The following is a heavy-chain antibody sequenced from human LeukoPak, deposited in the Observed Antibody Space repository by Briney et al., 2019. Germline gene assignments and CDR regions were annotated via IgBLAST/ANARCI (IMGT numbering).Heavy chain of an antibody. V-gene: IGHV3-23*01. D-gene: IGHD7-27*01. CDR1: GFTFSNFA. CDR3: AKVQFNWGPIDY. CDR2: IDGSGDKT. J-gene: IGHJ4*02. Sequence: GGSLRLSCAASGFTFSNFAIRWVRQVPGKGLEWVSSIDGSGDKTHYPDSVRGRFTVSGDNSKNTLYLQMNSLRVEDTATYFCAKVQFNWGPIDYWGQGTPVIVSS.